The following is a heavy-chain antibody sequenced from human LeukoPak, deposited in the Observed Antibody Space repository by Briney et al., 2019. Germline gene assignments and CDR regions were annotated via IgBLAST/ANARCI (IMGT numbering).Heavy chain of an antibody. J-gene: IGHJ2*01. D-gene: IGHD1-26*01. CDR2: IYSSGST. CDR3: ARRTPSGSYSNPNWYFEL. V-gene: IGHV4-59*01. CDR1: GGSISSYY. Sequence: SETLSLTCTVSGGSISSYYWSWIRQPPGKGLEWIGYIYSSGSTNYNPSLKSRVTISVDTSKNQFSLKLSSVTAADTAVYYCARRTPSGSYSNPNWYFELWGRGTLVTVSS.